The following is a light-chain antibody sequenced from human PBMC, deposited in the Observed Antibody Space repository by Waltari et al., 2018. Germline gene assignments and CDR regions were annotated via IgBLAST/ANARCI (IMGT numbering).Light chain of an antibody. CDR3: QSGDGSGSYPWV. V-gene: IGLV3-25*03. J-gene: IGLJ3*02. Sequence: YELTQPPSVSVSPGQTARSSCSGDALPRHYAYWYQQKPGQAPVLMMSKDTERPSGIPERFSGSSSGTTATLTISGVQAEDEADYYCQSGDGSGSYPWVFGGGTKVTVL. CDR1: ALPRHY. CDR2: KDT.